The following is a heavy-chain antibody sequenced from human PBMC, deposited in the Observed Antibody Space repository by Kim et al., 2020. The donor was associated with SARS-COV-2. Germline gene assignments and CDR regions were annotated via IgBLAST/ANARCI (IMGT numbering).Heavy chain of an antibody. V-gene: IGHV4-59*11. D-gene: IGHD3-3*01. CDR3: AGSDFWSGYRFDY. CDR1: GASISRHF. J-gene: IGHJ4*01. CDR2: IDYSGRT. Sequence: SETLSLTCNVSGASISRHFWSWIRQPPGKGLEWIGYIDYSGRTNYNTSLKSRVSISLDTSKSQFSLRLNSVTTADTAVFYCAGSDFWSGYRFDYWGQGSLVTVS.